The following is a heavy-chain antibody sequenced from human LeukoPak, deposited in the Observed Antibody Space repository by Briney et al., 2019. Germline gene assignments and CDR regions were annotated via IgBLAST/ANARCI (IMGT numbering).Heavy chain of an antibody. V-gene: IGHV3-53*01. J-gene: IGHJ3*02. CDR3: ARDHPLKGAFDI. CDR1: GFTVSSNY. CDR2: IYSGGST. Sequence: GGSLRLSCAASGFTVSSNYMSWVRQAPGKGLGWVSVIYSGGSTYYADSVKGRFTISRDNSKNTLYLQMNSLRAEDTAVYYCARDHPLKGAFDIWGQGTMVTVSS.